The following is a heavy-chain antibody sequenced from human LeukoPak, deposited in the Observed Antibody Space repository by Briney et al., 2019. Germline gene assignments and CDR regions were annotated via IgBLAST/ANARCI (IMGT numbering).Heavy chain of an antibody. CDR1: GYTFATSS. V-gene: IGHV1-18*01. D-gene: IGHD6-13*01. J-gene: IGHJ3*02. CDR3: TRVRDSNNWWGAFDI. CDR2: ISPNNGNT. Sequence: VASVNVSCKASGYTFATSSITWVQQAPGQRPEWMGWISPNNGNTHYAQNVQGRVTITTDTSTSTAYMELKTLRSDDTAVYYCTRVRDSNNWWGAFDIWGQGTTVTVSS.